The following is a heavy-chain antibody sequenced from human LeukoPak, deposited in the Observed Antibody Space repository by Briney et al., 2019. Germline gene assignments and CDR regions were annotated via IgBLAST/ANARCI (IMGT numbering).Heavy chain of an antibody. Sequence: GGSLRLSCAASGFTFSSYGMHWVRQAPGKGLEWVAVISYDGSNKYYADSVKGRFTISRDNSKNTLYLQMNSLRAEDTAVYYCARDSSFYGSGSLQSWGQGTLVTVSS. J-gene: IGHJ4*02. D-gene: IGHD3-10*01. V-gene: IGHV3-30*03. CDR3: ARDSSFYGSGSLQS. CDR2: ISYDGSNK. CDR1: GFTFSSYG.